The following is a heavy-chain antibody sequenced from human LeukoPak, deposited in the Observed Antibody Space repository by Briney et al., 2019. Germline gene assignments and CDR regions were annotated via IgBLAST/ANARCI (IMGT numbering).Heavy chain of an antibody. J-gene: IGHJ3*02. Sequence: SETLSLTCTVSGYSISSGYYWGWIRQPPGKGLEWIGSIYHSGSTYYNPSLKSRVTISVDTSKNQFSLKLSSVTAADTAVYYCAIAVAGSSNAFDIWGQGTMVTVSS. CDR1: GYSISSGYY. V-gene: IGHV4-38-2*02. CDR2: IYHSGST. D-gene: IGHD6-19*01. CDR3: AIAVAGSSNAFDI.